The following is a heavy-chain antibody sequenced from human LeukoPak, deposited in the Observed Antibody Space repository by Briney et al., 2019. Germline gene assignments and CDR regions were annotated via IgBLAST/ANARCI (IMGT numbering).Heavy chain of an antibody. J-gene: IGHJ4*02. Sequence: KAGGSLRLSCAASGFTFSDYYMSWIRQAPGKGLEWVSYISHRVSDVQYADSVKGRFTISRDNARNSLYLQMNGLRAEDTAVYYCAKWAALEWLPDPFDYWGQGTLVTVSS. D-gene: IGHD3-3*01. CDR2: ISHRVSDV. V-gene: IGHV3-11*01. CDR3: AKWAALEWLPDPFDY. CDR1: GFTFSDYY.